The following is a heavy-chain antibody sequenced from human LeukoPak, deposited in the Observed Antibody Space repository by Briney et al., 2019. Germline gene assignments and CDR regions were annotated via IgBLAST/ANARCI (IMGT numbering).Heavy chain of an antibody. CDR2: IKQDGSEK. V-gene: IGHV3-7*05. Sequence: SGGSLRLSCAASGFTFSSYWMSWVRQAPGKGLEWVANIKQDGSEKYYVDSVKGRFTISRDNAKNSLYLQMNSLRAEDTAVYYCARDQRYCSSSSCPWEPFDYWGQGTLVTVSS. CDR1: GFTFSSYW. D-gene: IGHD2-2*01. J-gene: IGHJ4*02. CDR3: ARDQRYCSSSSCPWEPFDY.